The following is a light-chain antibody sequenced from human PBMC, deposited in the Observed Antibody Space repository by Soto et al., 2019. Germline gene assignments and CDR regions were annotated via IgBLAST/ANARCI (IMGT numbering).Light chain of an antibody. CDR2: DAS. CDR3: QQYKRYPVT. V-gene: IGKV1-5*01. Sequence: DIQMTQSPSTLSASVGDRVSITCRASQGINWWLAWYQQKPGKAPKILIFDASSSQSGVPSRFSGSGSGTEFTLTISSLQPDDFATYYCQQYKRYPVTFGQGTKVEIK. CDR1: QGINWW. J-gene: IGKJ1*01.